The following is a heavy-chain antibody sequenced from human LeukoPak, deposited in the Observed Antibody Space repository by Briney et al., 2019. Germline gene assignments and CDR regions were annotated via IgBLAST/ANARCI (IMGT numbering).Heavy chain of an antibody. D-gene: IGHD3-22*01. CDR1: GYSINGGYY. CDR3: ARIGVSYYYDSSTYYPIAFDV. V-gene: IGHV4-38-2*01. CDR2: IFHSGSL. J-gene: IGHJ3*01. Sequence: PSETLSLTCSVSGYSINGGYYWGWVRQSPGKGPEWIGTIFHSGSLFYNPSFKSRVTLSIDTSRDQFSLRLTSVTAADTAIYYCARIGVSYYYDSSTYYPIAFDVWGQGTKVTVSS.